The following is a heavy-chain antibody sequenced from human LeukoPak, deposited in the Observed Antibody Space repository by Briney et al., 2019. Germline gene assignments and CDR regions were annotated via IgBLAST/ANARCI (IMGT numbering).Heavy chain of an antibody. D-gene: IGHD6-13*01. V-gene: IGHV1-2*02. CDR3: AREGSSWYRSFFYG. CDR1: GYTFTGYY. CDR2: INTPSCAT. J-gene: IGHJ4*02. Sequence: GASVKVSCKASGYTFTGYYMHWVRQACGQGLEWMRYINTPSCATNYAQKFQCRITMTRDTSNSKAYMQLSKLRSDDTAVYYCAREGSSWYRSFFYGWGRRALVTAAS.